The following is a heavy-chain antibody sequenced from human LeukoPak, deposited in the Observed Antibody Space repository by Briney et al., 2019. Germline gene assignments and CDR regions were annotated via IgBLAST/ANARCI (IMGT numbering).Heavy chain of an antibody. CDR2: ISTSGIT. CDR3: ARWTLHDAFEI. J-gene: IGHJ3*02. D-gene: IGHD2-15*01. Sequence: PSETLSLTCTVSGGSISSYYWSCIRQPAGKGLEWIGRISTSGITNYNPSLRSRVTMSVDTSKNQFSLKLRAVTAADTALYYCARWTLHDAFEIWGQGTMVTVSS. CDR1: GGSISSYY. V-gene: IGHV4-4*07.